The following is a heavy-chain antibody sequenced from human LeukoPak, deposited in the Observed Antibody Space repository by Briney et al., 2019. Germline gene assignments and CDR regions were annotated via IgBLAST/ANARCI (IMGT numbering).Heavy chain of an antibody. J-gene: IGHJ3*02. CDR1: GFAFSTYG. D-gene: IGHD3-10*01. Sequence: GGSLRLSCAASGFAFSTYGMHWVRRAPGKGLEWVAVIWSDGTNERYADSVKGRFTISRDNSKNTLFLQMNSLRAEDTAVYYCTGDKGSGSYLGAFDIWGQGTMVTVSP. CDR2: IWSDGTNE. V-gene: IGHV3-33*01. CDR3: TGDKGSGSYLGAFDI.